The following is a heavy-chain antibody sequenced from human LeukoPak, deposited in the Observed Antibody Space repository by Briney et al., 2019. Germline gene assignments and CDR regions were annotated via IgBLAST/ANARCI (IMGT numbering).Heavy chain of an antibody. J-gene: IGHJ4*02. V-gene: IGHV4-39*01. CDR2: IFYNGAT. CDR1: GGSISTNSFY. D-gene: IGHD3-3*01. CDR3: VAESVFGVVIDY. Sequence: SETLSLTCTVSGGSISTNSFYWGWVRQPPGKGLEWIGTIFYNGATQYNPSLKSRVTISVDTSKNQFSLKLSSVTAADTAVYYCVAESVFGVVIDYWGQGTLVTVSS.